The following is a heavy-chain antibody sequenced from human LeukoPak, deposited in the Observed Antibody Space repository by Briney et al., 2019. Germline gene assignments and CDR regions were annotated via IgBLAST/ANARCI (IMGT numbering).Heavy chain of an antibody. V-gene: IGHV3-48*03. CDR3: AKDSRGYSSGWDLDY. D-gene: IGHD6-19*01. Sequence: GGSLRLSCAVSGFTFSSYEMNWVRQAPGKGLEWVSYISSSGSSIYCADSVKGRFTISRDSAKNSLYLQMNSLRAEDTALYYCAKDSRGYSSGWDLDYWGQGTLVTVSS. J-gene: IGHJ4*02. CDR1: GFTFSSYE. CDR2: ISSSGSSI.